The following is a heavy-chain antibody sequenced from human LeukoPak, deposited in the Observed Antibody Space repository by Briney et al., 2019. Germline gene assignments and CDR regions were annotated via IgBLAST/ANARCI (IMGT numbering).Heavy chain of an antibody. CDR1: GFTFSDYS. V-gene: IGHV3-23*01. CDR2: ISPAGDST. J-gene: IGHJ4*02. Sequence: GGSLRLSCTASGFTFSDYSMSWVRQAPGAGLEWVSAISPAGDSTTDADSVKGRFTISRDNSKSTLYLQMNGLRAEDTAVFYCAKDLEWKAAAGAYFDYWGQGTLVTVSS. CDR3: AKDLEWKAAAGAYFDY. D-gene: IGHD6-13*01.